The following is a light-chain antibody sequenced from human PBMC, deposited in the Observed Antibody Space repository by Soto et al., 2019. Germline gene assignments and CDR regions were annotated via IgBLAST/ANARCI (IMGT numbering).Light chain of an antibody. J-gene: IGKJ1*01. CDR3: QQYNNWPPWT. Sequence: EIVLTQSPGTLSLSPGESATLSCRASQSVSSNLAWYQQKPGQAPRLLIYGASTRATGIPARFSGSGSGTEFTLTISSLQSEDFAVYYCQQYNNWPPWTFGQGTKVEIK. CDR2: GAS. V-gene: IGKV3-15*01. CDR1: QSVSSN.